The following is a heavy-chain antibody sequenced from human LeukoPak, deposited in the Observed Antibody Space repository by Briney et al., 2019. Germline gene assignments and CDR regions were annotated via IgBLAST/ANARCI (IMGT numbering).Heavy chain of an antibody. D-gene: IGHD3-16*01. CDR2: IYYSGST. CDR3: ARTFLIQSTMAGHYYYYYMDV. Sequence: SETLSLTCTVSGGSISSSSYYWGWIRQPRGKGLEWIGSIYYSGSTYYNPSLKSRVTISVDTSKNQFSLKLSSVTAADTAVYYCARTFLIQSTMAGHYYYYYMDVWGKGTTVTVSS. J-gene: IGHJ6*03. V-gene: IGHV4-39*01. CDR1: GGSISSSSYY.